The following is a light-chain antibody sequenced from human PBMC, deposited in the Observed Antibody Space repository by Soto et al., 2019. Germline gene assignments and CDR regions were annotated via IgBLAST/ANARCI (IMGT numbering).Light chain of an antibody. V-gene: IGKV3D-20*02. Sequence: EIVLTQSPGTLSLSPGERATLSCRASQSVSSSYLAWYQQKPGQAPRLLIYGASSRATGIPARFSGSGSGTDFTLTISSLEPEDFAVYYCQQRSNWPPLFGQGTRLEIK. CDR3: QQRSNWPPL. J-gene: IGKJ5*01. CDR2: GAS. CDR1: QSVSSSY.